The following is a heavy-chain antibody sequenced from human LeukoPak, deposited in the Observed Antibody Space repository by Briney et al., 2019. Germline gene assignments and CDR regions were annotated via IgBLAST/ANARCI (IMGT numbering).Heavy chain of an antibody. D-gene: IGHD3-3*01. V-gene: IGHV3-23*01. CDR1: GFTFSSYA. Sequence: GGSLRLSCAASGFTFSSYAMSWVRQAPGKGLEWVSAISGSGGSTYYADSVKGRFTISRDNSKNTPYLQMNSLRAEDTAVYYCAKDPDYDFWSGSNNWFDPWGQGTLVTVSS. CDR2: ISGSGGST. J-gene: IGHJ5*02. CDR3: AKDPDYDFWSGSNNWFDP.